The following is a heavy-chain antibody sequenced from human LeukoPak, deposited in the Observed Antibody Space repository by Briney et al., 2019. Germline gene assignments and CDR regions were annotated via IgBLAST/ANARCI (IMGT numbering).Heavy chain of an antibody. J-gene: IGHJ4*02. Sequence: NPSQTLSLTCTVSGGSISSGGYYWSWIRQHPGKGLEWIGYIYYSGSTYYNPSLKSRVTISVDTSKNQFSLKLSSVTAADTAVYYCARGGPYSGSYFDYWGQGTLVTVSS. V-gene: IGHV4-31*03. CDR3: ARGGPYSGSYFDY. D-gene: IGHD1-26*01. CDR1: GGSISSGGYY. CDR2: IYYSGST.